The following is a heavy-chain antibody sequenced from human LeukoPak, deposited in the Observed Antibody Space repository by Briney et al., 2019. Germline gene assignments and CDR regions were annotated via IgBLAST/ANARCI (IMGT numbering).Heavy chain of an antibody. Sequence: PGGSLRLSCAASGFTFDDYAMHWVRQAPRKGLEWVSGISWNSGSIGYADSVKGRFTISRDNAKNSLYLQMNSLRAEDTALYYCAKDRGYGSSSSRGYFDYWGQGTLVTVSS. V-gene: IGHV3-9*01. CDR2: ISWNSGSI. J-gene: IGHJ4*02. CDR3: AKDRGYGSSSSRGYFDY. CDR1: GFTFDDYA. D-gene: IGHD6-13*01.